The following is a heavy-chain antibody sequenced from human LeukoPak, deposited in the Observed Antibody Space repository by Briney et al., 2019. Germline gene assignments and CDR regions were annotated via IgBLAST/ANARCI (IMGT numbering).Heavy chain of an antibody. CDR3: ARERYSSRGAFDY. CDR2: IYYSGST. J-gene: IGHJ4*02. V-gene: IGHV4-39*02. D-gene: IGHD6-13*01. CDR1: GGSISSSSYY. Sequence: SETLSLTCTVSGGSISSSSYYLGWIRQPPGKGLEWIGSIYYSGSTYYNPSLKSRVTISVDTSKNQFSLKLSSVTAADTAVYYCARERYSSRGAFDYWGQGTLVTVSS.